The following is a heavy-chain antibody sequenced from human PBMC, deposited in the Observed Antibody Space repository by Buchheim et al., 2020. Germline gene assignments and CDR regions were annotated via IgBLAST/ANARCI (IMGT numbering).Heavy chain of an antibody. D-gene: IGHD6-13*01. CDR1: GYSFTSYW. Sequence: EVQLVQSGAEVKKPGKSLRISCQASGYSFTSYWISWVRQMPGKGLEWMGIIYPGDSDTRYSPSFQGQVTISADKSLSTAYLQWSSLEASDTAMYYCARRTAGSHYYLYMDVWGKGTT. CDR3: ARRTAGSHYYLYMDV. CDR2: IYPGDSDT. J-gene: IGHJ6*03. V-gene: IGHV5-51*01.